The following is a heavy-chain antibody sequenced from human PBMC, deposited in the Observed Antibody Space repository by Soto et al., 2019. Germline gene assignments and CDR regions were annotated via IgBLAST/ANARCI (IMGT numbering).Heavy chain of an antibody. J-gene: IGHJ4*02. Sequence: QLQLVQSGAEVKKPGASVKASSKASGYTFTNYEINWVRQATGQGLEWMGRMNPNSGHTGYAQKFQGRVTMTRNTSISTAYMELSRLRSEDTAVYYCASFLTATGDLLGYWGQGTLVTVSS. CDR1: GYTFTNYE. D-gene: IGHD7-27*01. V-gene: IGHV1-8*01. CDR2: MNPNSGHT. CDR3: ASFLTATGDLLGY.